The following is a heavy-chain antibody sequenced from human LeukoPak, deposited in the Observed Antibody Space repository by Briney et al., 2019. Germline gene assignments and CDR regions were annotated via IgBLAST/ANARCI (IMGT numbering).Heavy chain of an antibody. Sequence: GSLRLSCAASGLTVSSNYMSWVRQAPGKGLEWISYIDRSSNTIYYADSVKGRFTISRDSAKNSLYLQMNGLRTEDTAVYFCADNLSRWGQGTLVTVSS. CDR2: IDRSSNTI. CDR3: ADNLSR. J-gene: IGHJ4*02. V-gene: IGHV3-48*04. CDR1: GLTVSSNY. D-gene: IGHD1-1*01.